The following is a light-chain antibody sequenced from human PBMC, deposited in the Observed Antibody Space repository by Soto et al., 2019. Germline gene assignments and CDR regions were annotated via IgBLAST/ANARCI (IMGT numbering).Light chain of an antibody. J-gene: IGKJ5*01. CDR3: QHYGSSHSNT. Sequence: EIVLTQSPGTLSLSPGERATLSCRASQSVSSNYLAWYQHKPGQAPRLLIYDVSSRATGTPDRFSGSGSGTDFTLTVSRLEPEDFAVYYCQHYGSSHSNTFGQGTRL. CDR2: DVS. V-gene: IGKV3-20*01. CDR1: QSVSSNY.